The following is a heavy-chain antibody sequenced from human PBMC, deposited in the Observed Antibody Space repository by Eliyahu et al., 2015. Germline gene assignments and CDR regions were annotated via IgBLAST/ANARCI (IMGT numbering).Heavy chain of an antibody. V-gene: IGHV5-51*01. D-gene: IGHD1-26*01. CDR2: INPGDSDT. CDR1: GYTFSSYW. J-gene: IGHJ4*02. CDR3: ARQGGNYVSIDY. Sequence: EVQLVQSGAEVKKPGEXXKISCXGSGYTFSSYWIGWVGQMPGKGLEWVAIINPGDSDTRYSPSFQGQVTISVDKSISTTFLQWSSLKASDTAMYYCARQGGNYVSIDYWGQGTLVTVSS.